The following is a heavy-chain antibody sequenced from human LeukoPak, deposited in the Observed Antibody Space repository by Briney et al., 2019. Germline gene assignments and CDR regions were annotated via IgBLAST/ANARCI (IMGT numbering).Heavy chain of an antibody. CDR1: GGSISSNS. J-gene: IGHJ4*02. D-gene: IGHD1-1*01. CDR3: AISGYSGWNVGTFDY. V-gene: IGHV4-59*13. Sequence: SETLSLTCTVSGGSISSNSWSWIRQPPGQGLEWIANIYYSGRTNYNPSLKSRVTISVDSSKNQFSLKLSSVTAADTAVYYCAISGYSGWNVGTFDYWGQGTLVTVSS. CDR2: IYYSGRT.